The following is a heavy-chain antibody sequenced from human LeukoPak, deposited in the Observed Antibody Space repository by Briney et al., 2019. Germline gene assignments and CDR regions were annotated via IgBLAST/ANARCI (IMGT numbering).Heavy chain of an antibody. J-gene: IGHJ4*02. V-gene: IGHV3-7*01. Sequence: GGSLRLSCAASGFTFSSYWMSWVRQAPGKGLEWVANIKQDGSEKYYVDSVKGRVTISRDNAKNSVYLQMNSLSAEDPAVYYCATGGGGWYYRGQGPLVTVSS. D-gene: IGHD2-15*01. CDR1: GFTFSSYW. CDR3: ATGGGGWYY. CDR2: IKQDGSEK.